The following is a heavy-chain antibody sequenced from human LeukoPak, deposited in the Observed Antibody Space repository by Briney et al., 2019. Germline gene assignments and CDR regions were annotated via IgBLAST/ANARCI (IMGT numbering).Heavy chain of an antibody. V-gene: IGHV3-33*06. CDR3: AKAIGGDYGYFDL. D-gene: IGHD4-17*01. Sequence: PGRSLRLSCAAPGFTFSSYGMHWVRQAPGKGLEWVAVLWYDGSNKYYADSVKGRFTISGDNSKNTLYLQMNSLRAEDTAVYYCAKAIGGDYGYFDLWGRGTLVTVSS. CDR2: LWYDGSNK. CDR1: GFTFSSYG. J-gene: IGHJ2*01.